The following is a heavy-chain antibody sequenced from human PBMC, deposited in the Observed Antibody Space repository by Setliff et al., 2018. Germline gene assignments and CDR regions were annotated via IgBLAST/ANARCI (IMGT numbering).Heavy chain of an antibody. V-gene: IGHV4-4*07. J-gene: IGHJ6*03. CDR3: ASEQWLDPPGYYYMDV. CDR1: GGSISNYY. CDR2: IYTSGST. D-gene: IGHD6-19*01. Sequence: KPSETLSLTCTVSGGSISNYYWSWIRQPAGKGLEWIGRIYTSGSTNYNPSLKSRVTMSVDTSKNQFSLKLSSVTAADMAVYYCASEQWLDPPGYYYMDVWAKGTTVTVSS.